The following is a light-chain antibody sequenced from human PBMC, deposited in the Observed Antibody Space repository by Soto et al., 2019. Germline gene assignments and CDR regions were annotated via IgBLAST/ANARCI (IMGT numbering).Light chain of an antibody. CDR3: SSSSSTSVVL. CDR2: AVS. V-gene: IGLV2-14*03. CDR1: SGGIQNSSY. Sequence: QSALTQPASVSGSPGQSITISCTGTSGGIQNSSYISWYQQHPGKVPKLIIYAVSNRPSGISLRFSGSKSGHTASLTISGLQAEDEADYYCSSSSSTSVVLFGGGTKLTVL. J-gene: IGLJ2*01.